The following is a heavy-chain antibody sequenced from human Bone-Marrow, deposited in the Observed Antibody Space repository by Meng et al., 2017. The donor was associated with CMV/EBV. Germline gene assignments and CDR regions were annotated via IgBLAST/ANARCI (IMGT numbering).Heavy chain of an antibody. V-gene: IGHV3-72*01. D-gene: IGHD3-10*01. J-gene: IGHJ4*02. CDR1: GFTFSDHF. Sequence: GGSLRLSCAVSGFTFSDHFMDWVRQAPGKGLEWVGRSRNKASSYTTEYAAPVKGRFTISRDDSKNSLFLQMNSLVTEDTAVYYCATGGAKWFGELYGRRDYWGQGTLVTVPS. CDR3: ATGGAKWFGELYGRRDY. CDR2: SRNKASSYTT.